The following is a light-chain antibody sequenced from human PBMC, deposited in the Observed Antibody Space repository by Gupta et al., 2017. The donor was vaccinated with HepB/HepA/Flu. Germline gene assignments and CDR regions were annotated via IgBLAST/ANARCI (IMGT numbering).Light chain of an antibody. J-gene: IGKJ3*01. CDR3: QKYNSALGVT. CDR2: AAS. Sequence: DIQMTQSPSSLSASVGDRVTITCRASQGITNYLAWYQQKPGKVPKLLIYAASTLQSGVPSRFSGSGSGTDFTLTISSRQPEDVATYYCQKYNSALGVTFGHGTKVDIK. CDR1: QGITNY. V-gene: IGKV1-27*01.